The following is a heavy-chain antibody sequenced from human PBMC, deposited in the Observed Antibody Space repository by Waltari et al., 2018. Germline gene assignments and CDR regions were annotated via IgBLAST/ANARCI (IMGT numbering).Heavy chain of an antibody. D-gene: IGHD3-10*01. Sequence: QVQLVESGGGVVQPGRSLRLSCAASGFTFSSYGMPWVRQAPGKGLEWVAVIWYDGSNKYYADSVKGRFTISRDNSKNTLYLQMNSLRAEDTAVYYCARTRGMVRCMDVWGQGTTVTVSS. CDR1: GFTFSSYG. J-gene: IGHJ6*02. V-gene: IGHV3-33*01. CDR2: IWYDGSNK. CDR3: ARTRGMVRCMDV.